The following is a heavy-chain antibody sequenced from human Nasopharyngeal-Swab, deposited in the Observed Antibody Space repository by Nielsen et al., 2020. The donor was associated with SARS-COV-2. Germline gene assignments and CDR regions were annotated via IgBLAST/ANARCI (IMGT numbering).Heavy chain of an antibody. D-gene: IGHD2-21*01. Sequence: GGSLRLYCAASGFTFDDYAMHWVRQAAGKGLEWVSGIAWNSGSLAYVDSVKGRFTISRDNAKNSLYLQMNSLTEEDTAFYYCARGSGSEWFYYYGMDVWGQGTTVTVSS. CDR2: IAWNSGSL. J-gene: IGHJ6*02. V-gene: IGHV3-9*01. CDR3: ARGSGSEWFYYYGMDV. CDR1: GFTFDDYA.